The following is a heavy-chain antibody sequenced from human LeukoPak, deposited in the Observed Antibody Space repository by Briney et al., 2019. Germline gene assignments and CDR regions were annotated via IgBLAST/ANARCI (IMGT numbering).Heavy chain of an antibody. Sequence: GGSLGLSCAASGFTFSSYAMSWVRQAPGKGLEWVSAISGSGGSTYYADSVKGRFTISRDNSKNTLYLQMNSLRAEDTAVYYCAKLRTIVVVPAAIWYWGQGTLVTVSS. CDR1: GFTFSSYA. CDR3: AKLRTIVVVPAAIWY. D-gene: IGHD2-2*01. V-gene: IGHV3-23*01. CDR2: ISGSGGST. J-gene: IGHJ4*02.